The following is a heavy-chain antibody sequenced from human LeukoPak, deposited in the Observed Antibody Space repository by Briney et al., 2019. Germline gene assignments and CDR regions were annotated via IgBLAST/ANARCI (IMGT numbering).Heavy chain of an antibody. CDR2: IYTSGST. CDR1: GGSISSYY. J-gene: IGHJ4*02. V-gene: IGHV4-4*07. D-gene: IGHD4-17*01. Sequence: SETLSLTCTVSGGSISSYYWSWIRQPAGKGLEWIGRIYTSGSTNYNPSLKSRVTMSVDTSKNQFSLKLSSVTAADTAVYYCARSRGYGDYNYFDYWGQGTLVTVSS. CDR3: ARSRGYGDYNYFDY.